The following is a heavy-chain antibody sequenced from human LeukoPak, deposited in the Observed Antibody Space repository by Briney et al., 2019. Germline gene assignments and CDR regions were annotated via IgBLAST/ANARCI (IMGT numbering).Heavy chain of an antibody. D-gene: IGHD6-19*01. Sequence: ASVKVSCKASGYTFTNYAMHWVRQAPGQRLEWMGWINAGNGDTKYSQKFQGRVTFTRDTSASTAYMELRSLRSDDTAVYYCARDPGFGGDSSGSNFDYWGQGTLVTVSS. CDR1: GYTFTNYA. CDR2: INAGNGDT. CDR3: ARDPGFGGDSSGSNFDY. V-gene: IGHV1-3*01. J-gene: IGHJ4*02.